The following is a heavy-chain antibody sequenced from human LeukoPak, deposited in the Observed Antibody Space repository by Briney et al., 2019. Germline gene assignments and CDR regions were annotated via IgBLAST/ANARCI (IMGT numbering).Heavy chain of an antibody. CDR2: INHSGST. Sequence: PSETLSLTCAVYGGSFSGYYWSWIRQPPGKGLEWIGEINHSGSTNYNPSLKSRVTISVDTSKNQFSLKLSSVTAADTAVYYCARGVEIARIPYVWGSYRQGDAFDIWGQGTMVTVSS. V-gene: IGHV4-34*01. J-gene: IGHJ3*02. CDR1: GGSFSGYY. CDR3: ARGVEIARIPYVWGSYRQGDAFDI. D-gene: IGHD3-16*02.